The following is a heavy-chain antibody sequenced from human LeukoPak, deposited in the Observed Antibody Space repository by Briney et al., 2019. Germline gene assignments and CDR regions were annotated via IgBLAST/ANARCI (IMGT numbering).Heavy chain of an antibody. V-gene: IGHV1-46*01. D-gene: IGHD7-27*01. CDR2: INPSGGST. Sequence: ASVKVSCKASGYTFTSYYMHWVRQAPGQGLEWMGIINPSGGSTSYAQKFQGRVTMARDTSTSTVYMELSSLRSEDTAVYYCARIRGDDYGDYWGQGTLVTVSS. CDR3: ARIRGDDYGDY. J-gene: IGHJ4*02. CDR1: GYTFTSYY.